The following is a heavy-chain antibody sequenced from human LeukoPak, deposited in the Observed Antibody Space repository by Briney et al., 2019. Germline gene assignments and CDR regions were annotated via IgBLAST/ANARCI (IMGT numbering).Heavy chain of an antibody. Sequence: SETLSLTCAVSGGSISSGGYSWSWIRQPPGKGLEWIGYIYHSGSTYYNPSLKSRVTISVDTSKNQFSLKLSSVTAADTAVYYCARLQWLVRIYYYGMDVWGQGTTVTVSS. CDR3: ARLQWLVRIYYYGMDV. D-gene: IGHD6-19*01. J-gene: IGHJ6*02. CDR2: IYHSGST. CDR1: GGSISSGGYS. V-gene: IGHV4-30-2*01.